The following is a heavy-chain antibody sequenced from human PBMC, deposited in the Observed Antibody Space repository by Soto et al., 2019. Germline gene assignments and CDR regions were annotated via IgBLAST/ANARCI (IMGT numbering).Heavy chain of an antibody. Sequence: ASVKVSCKASGYTFTSYDINWVRQATGQGLEWMGWMNPNSGNTGYAQKFQGRVTMTRNTSISTAYTELSSLRSEDTAVYYCARGGAYGDNYYYYYGMDVWGQGTTVTV. J-gene: IGHJ6*02. V-gene: IGHV1-8*01. D-gene: IGHD4-17*01. CDR1: GYTFTSYD. CDR2: MNPNSGNT. CDR3: ARGGAYGDNYYYYYGMDV.